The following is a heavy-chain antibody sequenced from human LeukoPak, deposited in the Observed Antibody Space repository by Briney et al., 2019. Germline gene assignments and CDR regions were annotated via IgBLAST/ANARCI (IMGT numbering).Heavy chain of an antibody. CDR2: IYHSGST. Sequence: PSETLSLTCAVSGGSISSSNWWSWVRQPPGKGLEWIGEIYHSGSTNYNPSLKSRVTISVDKSKNQFSLKLSSVTAADTAVYYCARVNDYVWGSYRSVHFDYWGQGTLVTVSS. J-gene: IGHJ4*02. CDR3: ARVNDYVWGSYRSVHFDY. D-gene: IGHD3-16*02. CDR1: GGSISSSNW. V-gene: IGHV4-4*02.